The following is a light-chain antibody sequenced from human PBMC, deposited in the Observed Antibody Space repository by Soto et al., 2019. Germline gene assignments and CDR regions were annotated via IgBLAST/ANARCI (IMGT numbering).Light chain of an antibody. CDR2: GAS. J-gene: IGKJ1*01. CDR1: QSVSTRF. CDR3: QQYDSSPRT. Sequence: EIVLTQSPCTLSLSTGERATLSCRASQSVSTRFLAWYQQQPGQAPSLLISGASSRAADIPDRFSGSGSGTDFTLTINSLEPADFAVYDCQQYDSSPRTFGQGNKVE. V-gene: IGKV3-20*01.